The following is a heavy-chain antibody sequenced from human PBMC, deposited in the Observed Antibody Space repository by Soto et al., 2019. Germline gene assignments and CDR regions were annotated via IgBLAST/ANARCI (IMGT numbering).Heavy chain of an antibody. CDR1: GFTFSSYA. Sequence: QVQLVESGGGVVQPGRSLRLSCAASGFTFSSYAMHWVRQAPGKGLEWVAVISYDGSNKYYADSVKGRFTISRDNSKNTLYLQMNSLRAEDTAVYYCARDLYSGSYYGPPVDAFDIWGQGTMVTVSS. CDR3: ARDLYSGSYYGPPVDAFDI. D-gene: IGHD1-26*01. J-gene: IGHJ3*02. V-gene: IGHV3-30-3*01. CDR2: ISYDGSNK.